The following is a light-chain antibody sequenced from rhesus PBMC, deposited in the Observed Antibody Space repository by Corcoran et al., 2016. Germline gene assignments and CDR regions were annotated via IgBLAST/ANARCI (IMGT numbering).Light chain of an antibody. CDR2: KAS. CDR3: QQYNSAPWT. J-gene: IGKJ1*01. CDR1: QGISSW. Sequence: DIQMTQSPSSLSASVGDRVTITCRASQGISSWLAWYQQKPGKAPKLLLYKASSLQSGVPSRFSGSGAGTEFTLTISSLQPEDFATYYGQQYNSAPWTFGQGTKVEIK. V-gene: IGKV1-21*01.